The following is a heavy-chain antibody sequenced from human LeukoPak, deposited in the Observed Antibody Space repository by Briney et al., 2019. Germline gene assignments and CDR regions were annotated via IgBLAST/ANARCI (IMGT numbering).Heavy chain of an antibody. CDR1: GFTFSSYS. CDR3: AKDSHYYYDSSGYYRFDY. Sequence: GGSLRLSCAASGFTFSSYSMNWVRQAPGKGLEWVSYISSSSSTIYYADSVKGRFTISRDNAKNSLYLQMNSLRAEDTAVYYCAKDSHYYYDSSGYYRFDYWGQGTLVTVSS. V-gene: IGHV3-48*01. D-gene: IGHD3-22*01. CDR2: ISSSSSTI. J-gene: IGHJ4*02.